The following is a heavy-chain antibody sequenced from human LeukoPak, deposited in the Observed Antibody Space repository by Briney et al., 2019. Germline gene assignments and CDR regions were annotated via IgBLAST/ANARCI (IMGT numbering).Heavy chain of an antibody. CDR2: IYYSGST. J-gene: IGHJ5*02. V-gene: IGHV4-59*01. CDR3: ARGDCGGDCYANA. CDR1: GGSISSYY. D-gene: IGHD2-21*01. Sequence: SETLSLTCTVSGGSISSYYWSWIRQPPGKGLEWIGYIYYSGSTNYNPSLKSRVTISVDTSKNQFSLKLRLVTAADTAVYYCARGDCGGDCYANAWGQGTLVTVSS.